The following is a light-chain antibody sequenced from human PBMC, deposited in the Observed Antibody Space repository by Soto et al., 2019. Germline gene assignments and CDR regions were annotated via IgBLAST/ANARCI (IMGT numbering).Light chain of an antibody. CDR2: GAS. Sequence: EIVLTPSPGTLSLSPGERATLSCKASQSVSSSYLARYQQKPGQAARLLVYGASSRATGIPDRFSGSGSGTDFTLTISRLEPEDFAVYYCQQYGSSPLTFVGGTKVDIK. CDR1: QSVSSSY. CDR3: QQYGSSPLT. J-gene: IGKJ4*01. V-gene: IGKV3-20*01.